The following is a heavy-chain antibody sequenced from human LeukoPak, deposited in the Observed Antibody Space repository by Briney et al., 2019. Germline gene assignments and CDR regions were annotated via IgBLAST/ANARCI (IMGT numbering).Heavy chain of an antibody. CDR1: GVSFNTYV. CDR3: ARLAQISMTDTGEGRDPSTHDAS. D-gene: IGHD7-27*01. J-gene: IGHJ5*02. CDR2: IIPVLGVT. V-gene: IGHV1-69*04. Sequence: RASVKVSCKASGVSFNTYVFNWIRQTPGQGLEWMGRIIPVLGVTNYARNFQGRLTITADKSTSTSYMELSSLGAEDTAVYYCARLAQISMTDTGEGRDPSTHDASWGQGTLVTVSS.